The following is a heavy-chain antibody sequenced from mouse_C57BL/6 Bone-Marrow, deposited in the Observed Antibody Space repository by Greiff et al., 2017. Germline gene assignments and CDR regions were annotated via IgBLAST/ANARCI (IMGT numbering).Heavy chain of an antibody. J-gene: IGHJ2*01. V-gene: IGHV14-4*01. Sequence: EVQLQQSGAELVRPGASVKLSCTASGFNIKDDYMHWVKQRPEQGLEWIGWIDPENGDTEYASKFQGKATITADTSSNTAYLQLSSLKSEDTAVYYCTLYYYGSSPDYWGQGTTLTVSS. CDR2: IDPENGDT. CDR1: GFNIKDDY. D-gene: IGHD1-1*01. CDR3: TLYYYGSSPDY.